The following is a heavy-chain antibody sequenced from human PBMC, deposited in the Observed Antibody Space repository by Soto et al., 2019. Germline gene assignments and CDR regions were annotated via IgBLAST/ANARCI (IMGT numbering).Heavy chain of an antibody. Sequence: QVQLQESGPGLVKPSETLSLTCTVSGGSISGYYWSWIRQPPGKGLEWIGYIYYSTNYNPSLKSRVTISVDTSKNQLSLKLTSVTAADTAVYYCARTSPVAGGFDSWGQGTLVTVSS. CDR3: ARTSPVAGGFDS. D-gene: IGHD6-19*01. CDR1: GGSISGYY. J-gene: IGHJ4*02. CDR2: IYYST. V-gene: IGHV4-59*01.